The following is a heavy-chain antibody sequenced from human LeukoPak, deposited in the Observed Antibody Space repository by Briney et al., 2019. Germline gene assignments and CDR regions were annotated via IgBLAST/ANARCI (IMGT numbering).Heavy chain of an antibody. V-gene: IGHV3-23*01. Sequence: GGSLRLSCAASGFTFSTYVMSWVRQAPGKGLEWVSAISGSGDKTYYADSVRGRFTISRDNAKNTLYLQMNTLRVEDTAVYYCTRDLMDYDVSTGLHHYYMDVWGQGTTVTVSS. CDR1: GFTFSTYV. D-gene: IGHD3-9*01. J-gene: IGHJ6*02. CDR2: ISGSGDKT. CDR3: TRDLMDYDVSTGLHHYYMDV.